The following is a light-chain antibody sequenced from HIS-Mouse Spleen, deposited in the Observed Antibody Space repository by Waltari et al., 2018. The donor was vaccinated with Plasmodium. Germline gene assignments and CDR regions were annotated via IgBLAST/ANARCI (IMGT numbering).Light chain of an antibody. CDR2: DAS. Sequence: EIVLTQSPATLSLSPGERATLSCRASQRVSSYLAWYQQKPGQAPRLLIYDASNRATGSPARFSGSGSGTDFTLTISSLEPEDFAVYYCQQRSNWPPLTFGPGTKVDIK. CDR3: QQRSNWPPLT. V-gene: IGKV3-11*01. CDR1: QRVSSY. J-gene: IGKJ3*01.